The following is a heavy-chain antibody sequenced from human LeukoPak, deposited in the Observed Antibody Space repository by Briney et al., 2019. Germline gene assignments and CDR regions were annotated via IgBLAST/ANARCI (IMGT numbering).Heavy chain of an antibody. CDR2: INHSGSS. CDR1: GGSISSYY. Sequence: PSETLSLTCTVSGGSISSYYWSWIRQPPGKGLEWIGEINHSGSSNYNPSVKSRVTISVDTSKNQFSLKLSSVTAADTAVYYCARLRYCTNGVCAWGQGTLVTVSS. V-gene: IGHV4-34*01. D-gene: IGHD2-8*01. J-gene: IGHJ5*02. CDR3: ARLRYCTNGVCA.